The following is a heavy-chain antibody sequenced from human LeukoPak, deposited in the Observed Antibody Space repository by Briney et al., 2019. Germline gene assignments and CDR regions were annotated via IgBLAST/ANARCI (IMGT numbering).Heavy chain of an antibody. D-gene: IGHD5-18*01. J-gene: IGHJ4*02. Sequence: ASVKVSCKASGYTFTGYDIHWVRRAPGQGLEWMGWINPNSGGTNYAQKFQGRVTMTRDTSISTAYMELSRLRSDDTAVYYCARDDGYSYGMNDYWGQGTLVTVSS. CDR2: INPNSGGT. CDR1: GYTFTGYD. V-gene: IGHV1-2*02. CDR3: ARDDGYSYGMNDY.